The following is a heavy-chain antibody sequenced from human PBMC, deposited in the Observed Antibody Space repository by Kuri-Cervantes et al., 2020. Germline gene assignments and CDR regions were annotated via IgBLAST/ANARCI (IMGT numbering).Heavy chain of an antibody. CDR3: ARVGYDSSGYEPHFDY. Sequence: GGSLRLSCAASGFTFSTYGMHWVRQAPGKGLEWVAVIWYDGSNKYYADSAKGRFTISRDNSKNTLYLQMGSLRAEDMAVYYCARVGYDSSGYEPHFDYWGQGTLVTVSS. CDR1: GFTFSTYG. V-gene: IGHV3-33*08. D-gene: IGHD3-22*01. CDR2: IWYDGSNK. J-gene: IGHJ4*02.